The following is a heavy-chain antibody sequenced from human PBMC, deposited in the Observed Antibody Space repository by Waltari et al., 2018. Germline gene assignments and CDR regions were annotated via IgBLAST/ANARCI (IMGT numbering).Heavy chain of an antibody. CDR3: ARGAPFDP. CDR2: ISSSGDTV. Sequence: QVQLVESGGALVKPGASLRLSCAASGFTFSAFYMSWIRQTPGKGLEWVSYISSSGDTVYYADSVKGRFTFSRDNAKNSLYLQMTSLRPEDTAVYYCARGAPFDPWGQGTLVIVSS. V-gene: IGHV3-11*01. J-gene: IGHJ5*02. CDR1: GFTFSAFY.